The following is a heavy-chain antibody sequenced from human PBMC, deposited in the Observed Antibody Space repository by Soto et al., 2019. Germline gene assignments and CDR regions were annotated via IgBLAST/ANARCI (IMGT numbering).Heavy chain of an antibody. CDR3: VRVSFDHFVHWFDP. J-gene: IGHJ5*02. CDR1: GDSVSSKTAA. D-gene: IGHD3-9*01. CDR2: TYFRSKWYN. V-gene: IGHV6-1*01. Sequence: SQTLSLTCAISGDSVSSKTAAWNWIRQSPSRGLEWLGRTYFRSKWYNDYAISVKSRITINPDTSKNQFSLLPNSVTPEDTAVYYCVRVSFDHFVHWFDPWGQGTLVTVSS.